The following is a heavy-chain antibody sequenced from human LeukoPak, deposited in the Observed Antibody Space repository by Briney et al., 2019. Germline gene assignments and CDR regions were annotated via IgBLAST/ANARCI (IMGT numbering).Heavy chain of an antibody. J-gene: IGHJ4*02. D-gene: IGHD1-26*01. Sequence: GESLKISCKGSGYSFTSYWISWVRQMPGKGLEWMGIIYPGDSDTRYSPSFQGQVTISADKSISTAYLQWSSLKASDTAMYYCARALGGVGATSPFDYWGQGTLVTVSS. CDR2: IYPGDSDT. CDR1: GYSFTSYW. CDR3: ARALGGVGATSPFDY. V-gene: IGHV5-51*01.